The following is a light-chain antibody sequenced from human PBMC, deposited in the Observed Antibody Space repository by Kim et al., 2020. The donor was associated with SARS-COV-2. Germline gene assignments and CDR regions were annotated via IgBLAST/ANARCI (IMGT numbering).Light chain of an antibody. Sequence: VSPGQTASITCSGDELGDKYACWYQQKPGQSPMLVIYQDDKRPSGIPERFSGSNSGNAATLTISGTQAMDEADYYCQAWDTSTVVFGTGTKVTVL. J-gene: IGLJ1*01. CDR2: QDD. CDR1: ELGDKY. V-gene: IGLV3-1*01. CDR3: QAWDTSTVV.